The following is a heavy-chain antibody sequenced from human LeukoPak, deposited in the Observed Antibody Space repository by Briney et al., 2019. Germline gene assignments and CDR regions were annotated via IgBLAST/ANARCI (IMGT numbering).Heavy chain of an antibody. J-gene: IGHJ3*02. Sequence: PGGSLRLSCAASGFTFSSYAMSWVRQAPGKGLEWVSAISGSGGRTYYADSVKGRFTISRDNAKNSLYLQMNSLRAEDTAVYYCARGSRIPDAFDIWGQGTMVTVSS. CDR1: GFTFSSYA. CDR3: ARGSRIPDAFDI. CDR2: ISGSGGRT. V-gene: IGHV3-23*01.